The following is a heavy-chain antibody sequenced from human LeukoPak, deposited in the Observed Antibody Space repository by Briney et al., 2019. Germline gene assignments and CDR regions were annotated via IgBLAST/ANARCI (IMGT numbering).Heavy chain of an antibody. CDR3: ASTDGSDTRCSGANWFDP. CDR2: IYYSGSTY. J-gene: IGHJ5*02. CDR1: GGSISRGDYY. V-gene: IGHV4-30-4*08. Sequence: SQTLSLTCTVSGGSISRGDYYWSWIRQSPGKGLEWIGCIYYSGSTYYYNPSLKSRITISVDTSKNQFSLKLSSVTAADTAIYYCASTDGSDTRCSGANWFDPWGQGTLVTVSS. D-gene: IGHD2-2*01.